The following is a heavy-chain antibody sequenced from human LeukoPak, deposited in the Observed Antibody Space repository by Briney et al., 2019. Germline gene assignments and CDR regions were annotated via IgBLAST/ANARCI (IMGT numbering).Heavy chain of an antibody. Sequence: GASVKVSCKTSGDTFSNDAISWVRQAPGQGPEWMGDIIPKFGTTNYAQKFRGRVPITTDDSTTTAYMELSRLKSDDTAVYYCARRSRQPRHAYFDYWGLGTLVTVSS. J-gene: IGHJ4*02. CDR2: IIPKFGTT. D-gene: IGHD1-1*01. V-gene: IGHV1-69*05. CDR3: ARRSRQPRHAYFDY. CDR1: GDTFSNDA.